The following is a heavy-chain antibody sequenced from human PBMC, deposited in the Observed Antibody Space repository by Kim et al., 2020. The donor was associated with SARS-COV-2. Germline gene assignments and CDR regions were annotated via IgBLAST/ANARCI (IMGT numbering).Heavy chain of an antibody. CDR3: AKQFDQRCLHSRPDY. V-gene: IGHV3-9*01. J-gene: IGHJ4*02. D-gene: IGHD2-2*01. Sequence: ADSVKGRFTICRDNAKNSLYLQMNSLRAEDTVLYYCAKQFDQRCLHSRPDYWGQGTLVTVSS.